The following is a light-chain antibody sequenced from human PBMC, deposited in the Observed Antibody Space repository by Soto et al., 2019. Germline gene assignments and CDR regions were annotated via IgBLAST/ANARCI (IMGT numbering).Light chain of an antibody. J-gene: IGKJ1*01. V-gene: IGKV3-20*01. Sequence: EIVLTQSPGTLSLSPGERATLSCRASQRVGSDYLAWYQQKRGQAPRLLIYGASGRATGVPDRFSGSGSGTDFTLHISRLEPEDLAVYYCQQYAISRTFGQGTKVDIK. CDR2: GAS. CDR1: QRVGSDY. CDR3: QQYAISRT.